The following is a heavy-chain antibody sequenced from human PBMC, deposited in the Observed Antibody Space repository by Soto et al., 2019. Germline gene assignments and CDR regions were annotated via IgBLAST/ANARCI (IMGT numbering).Heavy chain of an antibody. J-gene: IGHJ6*03. V-gene: IGHV3-66*01. Sequence: GGSLRLSCAASGFTVSSNYMSWVRQAPGKGLEWVSVIYSGGSTYYADSVKGRFTISRDNSKNTLYLQMNSLRAEDTAVYYCARDPGRQLEWFDYYYYYMDVWGKGTTVTVSS. D-gene: IGHD3-3*01. CDR3: ARDPGRQLEWFDYYYYYMDV. CDR1: GFTVSSNY. CDR2: IYSGGST.